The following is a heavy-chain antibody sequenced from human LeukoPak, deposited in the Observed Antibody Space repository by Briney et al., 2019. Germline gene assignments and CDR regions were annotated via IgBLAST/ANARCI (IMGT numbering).Heavy chain of an antibody. D-gene: IGHD3-22*01. CDR2: IYYSGTT. CDR3: ARDCYDRSGYYWIEP. J-gene: IGHJ5*02. Sequence: PSETLSLTCAVSGGSISSRNYYWGWIRQPPGKGLEWIGSIYYSGTTYDNPSLKSRVSMSMDTSKNQFSLKLNSVTAADTAVYYCARDCYDRSGYYWIEPWGQGTRVTVSS. CDR1: GGSISSRNYY. V-gene: IGHV4-39*07.